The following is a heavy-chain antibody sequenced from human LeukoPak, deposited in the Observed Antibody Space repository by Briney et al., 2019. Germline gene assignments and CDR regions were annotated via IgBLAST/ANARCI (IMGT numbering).Heavy chain of an antibody. CDR2: INPSGGST. Sequence: ASVKVSCKASGYTFTSYYMHWVRQAPGQGLEWMGIINPSGGSTSYAQKFQGRVTITADESTSTAYMELSSLRSEDTAVYYCARGYNLDYDFWSGSWFDPWGQGTLVTVSS. CDR3: ARGYNLDYDFWSGSWFDP. J-gene: IGHJ5*02. V-gene: IGHV1-46*01. CDR1: GYTFTSYY. D-gene: IGHD3-3*01.